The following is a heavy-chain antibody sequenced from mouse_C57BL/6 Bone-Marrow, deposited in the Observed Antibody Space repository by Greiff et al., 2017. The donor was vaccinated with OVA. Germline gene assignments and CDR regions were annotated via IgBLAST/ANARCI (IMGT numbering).Heavy chain of an antibody. V-gene: IGHV1-54*01. J-gene: IGHJ2*01. CDR2: INPGSGGT. Sequence: QVQLQQSGAELVRPGTSVKVSCKASGYAFTNYLIEWVKQRPGQGLEWIGVINPGSGGTNYNEKFKGKATLTADKSSSTAYMELRSLTSEDSAVYFCARLTTVVGDFDYWGQGTTLTVSS. D-gene: IGHD1-1*01. CDR1: GYAFTNYL. CDR3: ARLTTVVGDFDY.